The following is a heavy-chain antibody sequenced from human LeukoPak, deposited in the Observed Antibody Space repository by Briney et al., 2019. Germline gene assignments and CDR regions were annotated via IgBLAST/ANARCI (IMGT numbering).Heavy chain of an antibody. D-gene: IGHD6-19*01. J-gene: IGHJ4*02. CDR1: TGSINSNNW. CDR2: RGST. V-gene: IGHV4-4*02. CDR3: ARESCALYHWLAIDH. Sequence: SGTLSLTCDVSTGSINSNNWCRCVRQPPGKGLEWIYRGSTDYSPSLKSRVTVSVGSSTNQFFLKLSSVTAADTAMYSCARESCALYHWLAIDHWGQGTLVTVSS.